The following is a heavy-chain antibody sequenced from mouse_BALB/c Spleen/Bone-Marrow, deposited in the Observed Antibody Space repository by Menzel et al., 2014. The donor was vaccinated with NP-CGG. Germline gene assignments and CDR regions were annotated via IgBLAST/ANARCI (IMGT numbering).Heavy chain of an antibody. J-gene: IGHJ3*01. Sequence: VQLQQSGPELVKPGASVKMSCKASGYTFTDYVIGWVKRRTGQVLEWIGEIYPGTGSTYYDENFRGKATLTADKSSNTVYMQLTSLTSEDAAVYVCARDDGPAWFAYWGQGTLVTVSA. CDR1: GYTFTDYV. D-gene: IGHD2-12*01. CDR3: ARDDGPAWFAY. V-gene: IGHV1-81*01. CDR2: IYPGTGST.